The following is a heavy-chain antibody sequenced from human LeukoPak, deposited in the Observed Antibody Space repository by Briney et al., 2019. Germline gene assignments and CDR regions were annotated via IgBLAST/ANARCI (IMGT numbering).Heavy chain of an antibody. J-gene: IGHJ6*03. V-gene: IGHV4-34*01. CDR2: INHSGSA. CDR3: ARGEGTLAGRRWPYQYYYYIYV. Sequence: PSETLSLTCAVYGGSFSGYYWSWIRQPPGKGLEGIGEINHSGSAKYNPSLTSRVTMSIHTSHNQFSLQLGSVPAADTAVYYCARGEGTLAGRRWPYQYYYYIYVWGKGTTVTVSS. CDR1: GGSFSGYY. D-gene: IGHD6-19*01.